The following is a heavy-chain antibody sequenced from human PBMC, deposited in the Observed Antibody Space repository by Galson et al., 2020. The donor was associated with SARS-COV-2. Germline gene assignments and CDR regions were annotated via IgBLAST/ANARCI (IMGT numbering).Heavy chain of an antibody. V-gene: IGHV1-69*13. CDR1: GGSFNSYS. CDR2: VIPIFGTA. CDR3: ARDEGEYSADDDSYSGNYQGLDS. J-gene: IGHJ5*01. Sequence: SVKVSCKASGGSFNSYSISWVRQAPGQGLEWMGGVIPIFGTANYAQMFQDRVTITADESTNTVYMELTSLKFEDTAVYYCARDEGEYSADDDSYSGNYQGLDSWGQGTLVTVSS. D-gene: IGHD1-26*01.